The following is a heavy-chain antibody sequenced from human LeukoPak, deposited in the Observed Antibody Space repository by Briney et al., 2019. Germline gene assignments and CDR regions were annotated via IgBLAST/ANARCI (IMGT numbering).Heavy chain of an antibody. CDR2: INWNGGST. CDR3: ARQVGARPYFDY. CDR1: GFTFDDYG. Sequence: GGSLRLSCAASGFTFDDYGMSWVRQAPGKGLEWVSGINWNGGSTYYADSVKGRFTISRDNSKNSLYLQMNSLRTEDTALYYCARQVGARPYFDYWGQGTLVTVSS. V-gene: IGHV3-20*04. J-gene: IGHJ4*02. D-gene: IGHD1-26*01.